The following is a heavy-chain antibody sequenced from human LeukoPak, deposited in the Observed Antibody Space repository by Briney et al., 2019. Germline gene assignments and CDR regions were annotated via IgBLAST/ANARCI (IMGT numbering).Heavy chain of an antibody. V-gene: IGHV4-59*08. CDR3: ARHAVGSSSWQDY. D-gene: IGHD6-13*01. J-gene: IGHJ4*02. CDR1: GGSISSYY. Sequence: PSETLSLICTVSGGSISSYYWSWIRQPPGKGLEWIGYIYYSGSTNYNPSLKSRVTISVDTSKNQFSLKLSSVTAADTAVYYCARHAVGSSSWQDYWGQGTLVTVSS. CDR2: IYYSGST.